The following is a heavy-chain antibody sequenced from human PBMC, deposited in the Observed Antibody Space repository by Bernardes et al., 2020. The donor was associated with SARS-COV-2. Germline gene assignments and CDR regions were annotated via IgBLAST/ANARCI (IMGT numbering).Heavy chain of an antibody. CDR2: ISGSGDST. CDR3: ATRVSGIYYFDY. Sequence: GGSLRLSCAASGFTFSNYAMNWVRQAPGKGLEWVSAISGSGDSTYYADSVKGRFTISRDNSKNTLYLQMNSLRAEDTAVYYCATRVSGIYYFDYWGQGTLITVSS. CDR1: GFTFSNYA. D-gene: IGHD1-26*01. V-gene: IGHV3-23*01. J-gene: IGHJ4*02.